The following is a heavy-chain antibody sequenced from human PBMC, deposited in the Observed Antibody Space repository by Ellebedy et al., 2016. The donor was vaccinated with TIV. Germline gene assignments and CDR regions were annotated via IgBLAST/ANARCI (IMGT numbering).Heavy chain of an antibody. CDR1: GGSFSGYY. V-gene: IGHV4-34*01. D-gene: IGHD2-8*01. CDR3: ARCKILYLYYYYGMDV. CDR2: INHSGST. J-gene: IGHJ6*02. Sequence: SETLSLXXAVYGGSFSGYYWSWIRQPPGKGLEWIGEINHSGSTNYNPSLKSRVTISVDTSKNQFSLKLSSVTAADTAVYYCARCKILYLYYYYGMDVWGQGTTVTVSS.